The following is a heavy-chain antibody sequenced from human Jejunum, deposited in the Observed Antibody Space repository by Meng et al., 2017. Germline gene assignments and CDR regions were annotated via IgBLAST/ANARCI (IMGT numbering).Heavy chain of an antibody. CDR3: AKVLLPTMIVVVNAFDI. D-gene: IGHD3-22*01. CDR2: ISGSGGAT. Sequence: GESLKILCAAFGFTFSSYAMNWVRQAPGKGLEWVSVISGSGGATYPADSVKGRFTISRDNSKNTLYLQMNSLRVEDAAVYYCAKVLLPTMIVVVNAFDIWGQGTMVTVSS. J-gene: IGHJ3*02. V-gene: IGHV3-23*01. CDR1: GFTFSSYA.